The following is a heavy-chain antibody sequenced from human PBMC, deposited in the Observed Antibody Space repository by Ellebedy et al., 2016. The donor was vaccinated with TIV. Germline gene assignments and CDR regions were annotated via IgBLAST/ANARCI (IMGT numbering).Heavy chain of an antibody. CDR3: ARILGGYSYGYNYYGMDV. D-gene: IGHD5-18*01. V-gene: IGHV2-70*01. J-gene: IGHJ6*02. CDR2: IDWDDDK. Sequence: SGPTLVXPTQTPTLTCTFSGFSLSPSGMCVSWIRQPPGKALEWLALIDWDDDKYYSTSLKTRLTISKDTSKNQVVLTMTNMDPVDTATYYCARILGGYSYGYNYYGMDVWGQGTTVTVSS. CDR1: GFSLSPSGMC.